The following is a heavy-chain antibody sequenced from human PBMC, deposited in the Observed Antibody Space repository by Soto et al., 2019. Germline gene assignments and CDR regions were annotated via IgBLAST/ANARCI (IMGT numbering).Heavy chain of an antibody. Sequence: EVQLLESGGGLVQPGGSLRLSCAASGFTFSTYAMNWVRQAPGNGLEWVSAISGSGGSIHYADSVKGRFTISRDNSKNTLYLRMNRLRAEDTAVYHCVKGYWKGDVWGQGTTVTVSS. CDR3: VKGYWKGDV. CDR1: GFTFSTYA. J-gene: IGHJ6*02. D-gene: IGHD1-1*01. V-gene: IGHV3-23*01. CDR2: ISGSGGSI.